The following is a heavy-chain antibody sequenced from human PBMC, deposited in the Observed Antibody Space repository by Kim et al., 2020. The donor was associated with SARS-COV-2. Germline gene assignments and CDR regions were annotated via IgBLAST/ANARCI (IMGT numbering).Heavy chain of an antibody. D-gene: IGHD3-22*01. CDR3: ARSDYYDSSQYDAFDI. Sequence: SVKGRFTISRDNAKNSLYLQMNSLRDEDTAVYYCARSDYYDSSQYDAFDIWGQGTMVTVSS. J-gene: IGHJ3*02. V-gene: IGHV3-48*02.